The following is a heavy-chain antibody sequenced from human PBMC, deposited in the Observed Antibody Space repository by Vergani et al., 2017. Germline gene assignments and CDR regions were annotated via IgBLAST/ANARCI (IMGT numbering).Heavy chain of an antibody. CDR2: INAGNGNT. Sequence: QVQLVQSGAEVKKPGASVKVSCKASGYTFTSYAMHWVRQAPGQRLEWMGWINAGNGNTKYSQKFQGRVTITRDTSASTAYMELSSLRSEDTAVYYCAREGFYDYVWGSYRLRGGYYFDYWAQGTLLTVSS. CDR1: GYTFTSYA. J-gene: IGHJ4*02. CDR3: AREGFYDYVWGSYRLRGGYYFDY. V-gene: IGHV1-3*01. D-gene: IGHD3-16*02.